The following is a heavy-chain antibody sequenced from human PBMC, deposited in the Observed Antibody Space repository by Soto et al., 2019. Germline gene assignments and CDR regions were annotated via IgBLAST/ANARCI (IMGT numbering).Heavy chain of an antibody. CDR1: GFTFSSYS. D-gene: IGHD1-26*01. CDR2: ISSSSSYI. CDR3: ARAGSGSPASP. J-gene: IGHJ3*01. Sequence: GGSLRLSCAASGFTFSSYSMNWVRQGPGKGLEWVSSISSSSSYIYYADSVKGRFTISRDDAKNSLYLQMNSLRAEDTAVYYCARAGSGSPASPWGQGTMVTVSS. V-gene: IGHV3-21*01.